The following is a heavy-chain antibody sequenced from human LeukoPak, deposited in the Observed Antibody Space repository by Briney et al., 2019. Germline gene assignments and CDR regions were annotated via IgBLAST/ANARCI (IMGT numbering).Heavy chain of an antibody. D-gene: IGHD3-10*01. Sequence: PSETLSLTCTVSGDSINTKNYYWGWIRQPPGKGLEWIGSIYYSGNTYYNPSLKSRVTLSIDTSKNQFSLRLSSVTAADTAVYYCARHVPIYYGSGSYYFDYWGQGTLVTVSS. CDR1: GDSINTKNYY. V-gene: IGHV4-39*01. CDR3: ARHVPIYYGSGSYYFDY. J-gene: IGHJ4*02. CDR2: IYYSGNT.